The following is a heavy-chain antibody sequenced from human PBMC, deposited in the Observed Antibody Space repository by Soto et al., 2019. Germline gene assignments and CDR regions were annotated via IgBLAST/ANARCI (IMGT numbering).Heavy chain of an antibody. CDR3: ARDRLSGIAAAGTIRPYYYYGMDV. Sequence: PGGSLRLSCAASGFTFSSYGMHWVRQAPGKGLEWVSVIYSGGSTYYADSVKGRFTISRDNSKNTLYLQMNSLRAEDTAVYYCARDRLSGIAAAGTIRPYYYYGMDVWGQGTTVTVSS. CDR1: GFTFSSYG. CDR2: IYSGGST. J-gene: IGHJ6*02. V-gene: IGHV3-53*01. D-gene: IGHD6-13*01.